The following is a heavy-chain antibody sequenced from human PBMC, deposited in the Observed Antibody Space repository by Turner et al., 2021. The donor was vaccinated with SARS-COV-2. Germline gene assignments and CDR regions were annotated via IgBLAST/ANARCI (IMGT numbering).Heavy chain of an antibody. J-gene: IGHJ4*02. CDR1: GFTFSSYD. Sequence: EVQLVESGGVLVQPGGSLRLSWAASGFTFSSYDMNWVRQAPGKGLEWVSYISGSGSTIYYGDSMKGRVAVSRDNAKNSLYLQVNSLRVEDTAVYYCARGRSWNYWGQGTLITVSS. D-gene: IGHD1-26*01. CDR2: ISGSGSTI. V-gene: IGHV3-48*03. CDR3: ARGRSWNY.